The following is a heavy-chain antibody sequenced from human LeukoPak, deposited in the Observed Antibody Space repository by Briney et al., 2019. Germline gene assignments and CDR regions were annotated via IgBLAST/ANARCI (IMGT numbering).Heavy chain of an antibody. CDR2: ISSSSSYI. V-gene: IGHV3-21*01. D-gene: IGHD1-1*01. CDR1: GFIFTNYW. J-gene: IGHJ4*02. CDR3: ARERQLERLAFGKEGSAFDY. Sequence: PGGSLRLSCEVSGFIFTNYWMSWVRQAPGKGLEWVSSISSSSSYIYYAASVKGRFTISRDNAKNSLYPQMNRLRAEDTAVYYCARERQLERLAFGKEGSAFDYWGQGTLVTVSS.